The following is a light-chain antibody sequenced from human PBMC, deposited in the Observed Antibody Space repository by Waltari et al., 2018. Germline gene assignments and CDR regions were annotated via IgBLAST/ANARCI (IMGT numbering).Light chain of an antibody. V-gene: IGKV3-15*01. CDR1: QSVSSN. CDR3: LQYNNWPPYT. CDR2: GAS. J-gene: IGKJ2*01. Sequence: EIVMTQSPATLSVSPGERATLSCRASQSVSSNLAWYQQKPGQAPRLLIYGASTRASGISARFSGRGSGTEFTLTISSLQSEDFAVYYCLQYNNWPPYTFGQGTKLEI.